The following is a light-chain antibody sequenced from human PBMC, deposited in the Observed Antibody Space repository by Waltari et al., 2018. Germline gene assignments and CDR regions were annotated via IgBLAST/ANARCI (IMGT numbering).Light chain of an antibody. CDR1: NIGSQG. CDR2: DDS. Sequence: SYVLTQPPSVSVAPGKTATITCGGDNIGSQGVNWYQQRPGQAPVLVVYDDSDRPSEIPERFSGSISGNMATLTVSRVEGGDEADYYCQVWDSSRDLVLIGGGTKLTVL. J-gene: IGLJ2*01. CDR3: QVWDSSRDLVL. V-gene: IGLV3-21*03.